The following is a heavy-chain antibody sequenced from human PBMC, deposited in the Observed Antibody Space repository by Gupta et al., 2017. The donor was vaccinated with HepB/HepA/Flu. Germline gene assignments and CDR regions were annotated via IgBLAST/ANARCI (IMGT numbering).Heavy chain of an antibody. D-gene: IGHD2-21*01. CDR1: GGTFSSYA. V-gene: IGHV1-69*06. CDR3: ARAVIANVLSQDYYYDMDV. Sequence: QVQLVQSGAEVKKPGSSVKVSCQASGGTFSSYAISWVRPAPGQGLDWMGGIITIFGTANYAQKFQGRVTITADKSTSTAYMELSSLRSEDTAVYYCARAVIANVLSQDYYYDMDVWGKGTTVTVSS. J-gene: IGHJ6*03. CDR2: IITIFGTA.